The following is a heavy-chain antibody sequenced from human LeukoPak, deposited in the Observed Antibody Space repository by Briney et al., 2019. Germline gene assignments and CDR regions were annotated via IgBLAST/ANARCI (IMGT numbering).Heavy chain of an antibody. CDR1: GYSFTSYL. CDR3: ARDIVVVPAAINYFDY. Sequence: GESLKISCKGSGYSFTSYLIGWVRQMPGKGLEWMGIIYPGDSDTRYSPSFQGQVTISADKSICTAYLQWSSLKASDTAMYYCARDIVVVPAAINYFDYWGQGTLVTVSS. CDR2: IYPGDSDT. V-gene: IGHV5-51*01. D-gene: IGHD2-2*02. J-gene: IGHJ4*02.